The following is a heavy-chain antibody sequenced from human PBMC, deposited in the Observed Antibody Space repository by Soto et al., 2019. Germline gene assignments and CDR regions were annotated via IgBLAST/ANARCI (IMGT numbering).Heavy chain of an antibody. D-gene: IGHD3-10*01. Sequence: QVQLAESGGGVVQPGRSLRLSCAASGFTFSNYGMHWVRQAPGKGLEWVAVILNDGSNRYHADSVKDRFTISRDNSKNMLYLQMNSLRAEDTAVYYCARDDEYSGNGMDVWGQGPTVTVS. CDR1: GFTFSNYG. J-gene: IGHJ6*02. V-gene: IGHV3-33*01. CDR3: ARDDEYSGNGMDV. CDR2: ILNDGSNR.